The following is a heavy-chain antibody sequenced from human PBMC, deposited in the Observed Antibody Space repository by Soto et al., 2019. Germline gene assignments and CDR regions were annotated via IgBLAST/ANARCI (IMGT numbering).Heavy chain of an antibody. V-gene: IGHV1-69*12. D-gene: IGHD6-19*01. CDR1: GDTYSSYE. CDR2: IVPVYGTA. Sequence: QVQLVQSGAEVKKPGSSVKVSCKASGDTYSSYEINWVRQAPGRGLEWMGGIVPVYGTANYEPKFQGRVTLIADVSTGTTYRELSSLRSEDTAVYFCARQAAPQSSGWHYWGQGTLVTVSA. CDR3: ARQAAPQSSGWHY. J-gene: IGHJ4*02.